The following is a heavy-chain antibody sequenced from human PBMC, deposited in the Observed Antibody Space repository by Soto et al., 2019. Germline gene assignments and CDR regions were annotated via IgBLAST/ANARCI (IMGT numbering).Heavy chain of an antibody. CDR1: GYTFTSYG. D-gene: IGHD3-3*01. CDR3: ARDERIFGVVIILNYYYGMDV. J-gene: IGHJ6*02. Sequence: ASVKVSCKASGYTFTSYGISWVRQAPGQGLEWMGWISAYNGNTNYAQKLQGRVTMTTDTSTSTAYMELRSLRSDDTAVYYCARDERIFGVVIILNYYYGMDVWGQGTTVTVSS. CDR2: ISAYNGNT. V-gene: IGHV1-18*01.